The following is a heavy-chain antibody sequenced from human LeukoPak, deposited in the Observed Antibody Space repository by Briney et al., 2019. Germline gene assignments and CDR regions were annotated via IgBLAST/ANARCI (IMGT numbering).Heavy chain of an antibody. V-gene: IGHV3-48*02. CDR2: ITGSSSTI. CDR3: ARVRSGYYFDY. Sequence: PGGSLRLSCAASGFTVSGNYMSWVRQAPGKGLEWASFITGSSSTIYYADSVKGQFTISRDTAKNSLYLQMNSLRDDDTAVYYCARVRSGYYFDYWGQGILVTVSS. CDR1: GFTVSGNY. J-gene: IGHJ4*02. D-gene: IGHD3-3*01.